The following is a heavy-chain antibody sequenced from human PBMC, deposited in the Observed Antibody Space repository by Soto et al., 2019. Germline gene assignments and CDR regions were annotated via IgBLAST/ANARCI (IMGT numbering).Heavy chain of an antibody. CDR3: ARGNPYSDILTGYYTDWFDP. J-gene: IGHJ5*02. V-gene: IGHV4-38-2*01. Sequence: PSETLSLICDVFGSSISSGYYWGWIRQTAGKGLEWIGSIYHSGSTYYNPSLKSRVTISVDTSKNQFSLKLSSVTAADTAVYYCARGNPYSDILTGYYTDWFDPWGQGALVTV. D-gene: IGHD3-9*01. CDR2: IYHSGST. CDR1: GSSISSGYY.